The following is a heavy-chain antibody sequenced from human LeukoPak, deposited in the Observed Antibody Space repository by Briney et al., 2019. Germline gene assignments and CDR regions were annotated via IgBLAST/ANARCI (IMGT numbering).Heavy chain of an antibody. CDR3: AKDLSAVVVPAAIPVAAYIPNWFDP. J-gene: IGHJ5*02. CDR1: GFTFSSYA. D-gene: IGHD2-2*02. Sequence: GRSLRLSCAASGFTFSSYAKSWVRQAPGKGLEWVSAISGSGGSTYYADSVKGRFTISRDNSKNTLYLQMNSLRAEDTAVYYCAKDLSAVVVPAAIPVAAYIPNWFDPWGQGTLVTVSS. V-gene: IGHV3-23*01. CDR2: ISGSGGST.